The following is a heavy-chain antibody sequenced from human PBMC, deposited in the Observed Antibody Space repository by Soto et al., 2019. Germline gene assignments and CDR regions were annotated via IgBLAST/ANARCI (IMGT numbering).Heavy chain of an antibody. CDR3: AKDTSSGCAMENYFDY. CDR1: GFTFSSYA. V-gene: IGHV3-23*01. D-gene: IGHD3-10*01. CDR2: ISGSSTST. J-gene: IGHJ4*02. Sequence: EVQLSGSGGGLVQPGGSLRLSCAASGFTFSSYAMSWVRQAPGKGLEWVSAISGSSTSTYNAGSVKGMCPISRDKSKNALCLRMNTLRAEVTAVYYCAKDTSSGCAMENYFDYWVQGTLVSVSS.